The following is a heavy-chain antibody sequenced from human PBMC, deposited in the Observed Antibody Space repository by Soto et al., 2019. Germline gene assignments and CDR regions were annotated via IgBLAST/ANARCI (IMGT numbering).Heavy chain of an antibody. Sequence: SETLSLTCAVSGGSISSGEYYWSWIRQPPGKGLEWIGYIFYGGTTLYNPSLKSRVAISADTSENQFSLKLSSVTAADSAVYYCARSRGAYYFDYWGQGTLVTVS. V-gene: IGHV4-30-4*01. CDR1: GGSISSGEYY. J-gene: IGHJ4*02. CDR2: IFYGGTT. CDR3: ARSRGAYYFDY.